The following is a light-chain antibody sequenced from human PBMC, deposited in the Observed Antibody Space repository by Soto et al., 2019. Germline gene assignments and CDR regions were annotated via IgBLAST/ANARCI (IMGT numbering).Light chain of an antibody. CDR3: QQYDGIPLT. CDR1: QSVLYSSSHRTC. J-gene: IGKJ4*01. Sequence: DLVMTQSPDSLAVSLGERATINCTSRQSVLYSSSHRTCLAWYQQKPGQPPKLLISWASPREAGVPDRCSGSGSGTEFSLTISSVQAEEGAVDYCQQYDGIPLTFGGGTKVEIK. CDR2: WAS. V-gene: IGKV4-1*01.